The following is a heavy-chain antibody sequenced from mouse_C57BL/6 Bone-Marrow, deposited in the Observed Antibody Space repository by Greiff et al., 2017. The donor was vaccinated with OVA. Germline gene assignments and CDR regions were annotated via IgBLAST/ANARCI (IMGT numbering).Heavy chain of an antibody. D-gene: IGHD2-2*01. V-gene: IGHV1-80*01. J-gene: IGHJ1*03. CDR3: ARGLEDWYFDV. CDR2: IYPGDGDT. CDR1: GYAFSSYW. Sequence: QVQLKESGAELVKPGASVKISCKASGYAFSSYWMNWVKQRPGKGLEWIGQIYPGDGDTNYNGKFKGKATLTADKSSSTAYMQLSSLTSEDSAVYFCARGLEDWYFDVWGTGTTVTVSS.